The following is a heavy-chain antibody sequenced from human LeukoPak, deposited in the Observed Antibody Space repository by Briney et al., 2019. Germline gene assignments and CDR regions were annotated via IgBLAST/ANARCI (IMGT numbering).Heavy chain of an antibody. J-gene: IGHJ4*02. D-gene: IGHD1-26*01. Sequence: SETLSLTCTVSRGSISGSIRSYYWSWLRQPPGKGLEWIGYISSSGSTNDNPSLRSRVTISVDTSKNQFFPNLSSVSAADTAVYYCARIPLGHSGAYYFDYWGQGTLVTVSP. CDR1: RGSISGSIRSYY. CDR3: ARIPLGHSGAYYFDY. CDR2: ISSSGST. V-gene: IGHV4-4*09.